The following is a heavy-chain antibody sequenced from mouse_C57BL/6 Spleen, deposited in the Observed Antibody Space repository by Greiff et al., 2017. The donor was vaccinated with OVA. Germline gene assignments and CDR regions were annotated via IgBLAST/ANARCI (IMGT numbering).Heavy chain of an antibody. Sequence: EVMLVESGGGLVQPGGSLKLSCAASGIDFSRYWMSWVRRAPGKGLEWIGEINPDSSTINYAPSLKDKFIISRDNAKNTLYLQMSKVRSEDTALYYCARKDYGSSYWYFDVWGTGTTVTVSS. CDR3: ARKDYGSSYWYFDV. V-gene: IGHV4-1*01. CDR2: INPDSSTI. J-gene: IGHJ1*03. CDR1: GIDFSRYW. D-gene: IGHD1-1*01.